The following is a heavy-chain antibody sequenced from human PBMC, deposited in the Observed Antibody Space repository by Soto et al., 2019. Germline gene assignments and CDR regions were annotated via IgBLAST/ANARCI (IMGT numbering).Heavy chain of an antibody. J-gene: IGHJ4*02. D-gene: IGHD2-21*01. CDR1: GYIFTDHY. CDR3: ARPKYGETYYDS. Sequence: VPMVQSGAEVKRPGASVKVSCKASGYIFTDHYIHWLRQAPGQSLEWMGWINPYSGGTHFARKFQDRVTMARDTSVSTAYMELRSLKSDDTAVYYCARPKYGETYYDSWGQGTVVTVSS. CDR2: INPYSGGT. V-gene: IGHV1-2*02.